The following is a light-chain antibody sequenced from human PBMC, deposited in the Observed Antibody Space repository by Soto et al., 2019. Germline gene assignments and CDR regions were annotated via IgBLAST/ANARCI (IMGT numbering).Light chain of an antibody. V-gene: IGKV2D-29*01. CDR2: EVF. CDR1: QSLLNSGGKTF. Sequence: DIVMTQSPLSLSVTPGQPASISCKSSQSLLNSGGKTFFYWYLQKPGQPPQLLIYEVFNRFSGVPDRVSGSGSGTYFTLNISRVEAEDVGFYYCLQTTQFPWTFGQGTKVEIK. CDR3: LQTTQFPWT. J-gene: IGKJ1*01.